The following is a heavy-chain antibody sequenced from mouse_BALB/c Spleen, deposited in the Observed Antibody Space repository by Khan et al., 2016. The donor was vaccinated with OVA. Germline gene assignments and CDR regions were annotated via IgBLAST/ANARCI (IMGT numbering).Heavy chain of an antibody. V-gene: IGHV1S56*01. D-gene: IGHD4-1*01. CDR2: IYPGDGST. J-gene: IGHJ2*01. Sequence: VQFHSSLPYLFKPGALVKISCKASGYTFTSYDINWVKQRPGQGLEWIGWIYPGDGSTKYNENFKGKATLTVDKSSSTAHMQVSSMTSENSAVYFCARRNWDGYYFDYWGQGTTLTVSS. CDR3: ARRNWDGYYFDY. CDR1: GYTFTSYD.